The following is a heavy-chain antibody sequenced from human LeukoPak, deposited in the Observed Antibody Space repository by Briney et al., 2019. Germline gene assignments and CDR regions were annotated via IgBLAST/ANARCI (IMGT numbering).Heavy chain of an antibody. CDR1: GFTFSSYS. D-gene: IGHD1-26*01. V-gene: IGHV3-7*01. J-gene: IGHJ3*02. Sequence: GGSLRLSCAASGFTFSSYSMNWVRQAPGKGLEWVANIKQDGSEKYYVDSVKGRFTISRDNAKNSLYLQMNSLRAEDTAVYYCAREGRFDAFDIWGQGTMVTVS. CDR2: IKQDGSEK. CDR3: AREGRFDAFDI.